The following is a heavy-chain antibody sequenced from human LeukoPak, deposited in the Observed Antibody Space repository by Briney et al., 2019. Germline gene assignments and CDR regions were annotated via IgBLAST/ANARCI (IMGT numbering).Heavy chain of an antibody. D-gene: IGHD3-22*01. J-gene: IGHJ5*02. CDR2: IYYSGST. V-gene: IGHV4-39*07. CDR1: GGSISSSRYY. CDR3: ARDQGVTMIVVITPGNWFDP. Sequence: PSETLSLTCTVSGGSISSSRYYWGWISQPPGKGLDWIGSIYYSGSTYYNPSLKSRVTISVDTSKNQFSLKLSSVTAADTAVYYCARDQGVTMIVVITPGNWFDPWGQGTLVTVSS.